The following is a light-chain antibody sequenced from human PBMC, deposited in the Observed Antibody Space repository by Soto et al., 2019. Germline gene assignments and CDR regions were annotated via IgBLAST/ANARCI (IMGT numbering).Light chain of an antibody. CDR1: QSVSSS. Sequence: EIVVTQSPATLSVSPGERVTLSCRASQSVSSSLAWYQQRPGQAPRLLIYDTSTRAPGIAARFSGSGSGTEFTLTISSLQSEDVAVYYCQQGSDWPPTYTFGQGTKLEIK. J-gene: IGKJ2*01. CDR3: QQGSDWPPTYT. CDR2: DTS. V-gene: IGKV3-15*01.